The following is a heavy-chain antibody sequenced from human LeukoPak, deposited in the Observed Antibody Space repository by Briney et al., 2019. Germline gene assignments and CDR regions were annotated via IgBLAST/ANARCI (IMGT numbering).Heavy chain of an antibody. J-gene: IGHJ4*02. Sequence: PSQTLSLTCTVSGGSISSGDYYWSWIRQPPGKGLEWIGPIYYGGSTYYNPSLKSRVTISVDTSKNQFSLKLSSVTAADTAVYYCARSGYSYGGGFDYWGQGTLVTVSS. V-gene: IGHV4-30-4*01. CDR1: GGSISSGDYY. D-gene: IGHD5-18*01. CDR2: IYYGGST. CDR3: ARSGYSYGGGFDY.